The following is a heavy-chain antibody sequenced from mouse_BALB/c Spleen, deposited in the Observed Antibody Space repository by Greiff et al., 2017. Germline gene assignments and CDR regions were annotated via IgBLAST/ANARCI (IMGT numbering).Heavy chain of an antibody. D-gene: IGHD4-1*01. CDR2: IYPGDGDT. CDR1: GYTFTSYW. V-gene: IGHV1-87*01. CDR3: ARSGEANYFDY. Sequence: QVQLQQSGAELARPGASVKLSCKASGYTFTSYWMQWVKQRPGQGLEWIGAIYPGDGDTRYTQKFKGKATLTADKSSSTAYMQLSSLASEDSAVYYCARSGEANYFDYWGQGTTLTVSS. J-gene: IGHJ2*01.